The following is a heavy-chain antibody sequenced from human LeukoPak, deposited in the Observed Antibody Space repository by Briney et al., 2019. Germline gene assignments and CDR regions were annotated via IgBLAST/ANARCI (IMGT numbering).Heavy chain of an antibody. J-gene: IGHJ4*02. CDR1: GGSISSYY. Sequence: PSETLSLTCTVSGGSISSYYWSWIRQPPGKGLEWIGYIYHSGNTNYNSSLKSRVTISVDTSKTHFSLNLRSVTAADTAMYYCARASQWRVFDSWGQGTLVTVSS. D-gene: IGHD6-19*01. V-gene: IGHV4-59*01. CDR3: ARASQWRVFDS. CDR2: IYHSGNT.